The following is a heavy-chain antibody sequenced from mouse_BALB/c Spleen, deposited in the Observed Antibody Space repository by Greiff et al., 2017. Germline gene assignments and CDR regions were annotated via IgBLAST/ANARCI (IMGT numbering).Heavy chain of an antibody. Sequence: VKLMESGPQLVRPGASVKISCKASGYSFTSYWMHWVKQRPGQGLEWIGMIDPSDSDTRLNQKFKDKATLTVDKSSSTAYMQLSSPTSEDSAVYYCASPCRDDGYYFDYWGQGTTLTVSS. V-gene: IGHV1S126*01. D-gene: IGHD2-14*01. CDR2: IDPSDSDT. CDR1: GYSFTSYW. CDR3: ASPCRDDGYYFDY. J-gene: IGHJ2*01.